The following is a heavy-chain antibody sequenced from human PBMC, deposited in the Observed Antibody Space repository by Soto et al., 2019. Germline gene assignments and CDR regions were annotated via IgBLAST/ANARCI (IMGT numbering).Heavy chain of an antibody. D-gene: IGHD3-16*02. CDR1: GGSISSSSYY. CDR2: IYYSGST. V-gene: IGHV4-39*01. CDR3: ARSYPITLGGIIVHAEAFDI. J-gene: IGHJ3*02. Sequence: QLQLQESGPGLVKPSETLSLTCAVFGGSISSSSYYWGWIRQPPGKGLEWMGSIYYSGSTYYSPSLKSRVTISVDTSRNQVSLKVRSVTAAGTAVYHCARSYPITLGGIIVHAEAFDIWGQGTMVTVSS.